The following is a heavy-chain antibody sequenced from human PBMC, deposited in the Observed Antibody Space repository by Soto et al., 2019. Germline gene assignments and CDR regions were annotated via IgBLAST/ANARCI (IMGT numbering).Heavy chain of an antibody. V-gene: IGHV1-69*16. CDR1: GGTFGRYT. D-gene: IGHD3-9*01. CDR3: ARGFVVLTGTNAALAH. CDR2: ILPVLGNT. Sequence: QVQLVQSGPQVKKPGSSVKVSCTASGGTFGRYTISWVRQAPGQGLEWMGGILPVLGNTNVAQRFQARVTFTADEPTSTAYLELSSLRPEDTAVYYCARGFVVLTGTNAALAHWGQGILVSVSS. J-gene: IGHJ4*02.